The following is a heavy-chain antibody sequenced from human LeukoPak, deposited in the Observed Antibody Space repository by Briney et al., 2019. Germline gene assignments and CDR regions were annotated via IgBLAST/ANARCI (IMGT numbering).Heavy chain of an antibody. V-gene: IGHV3-11*01. CDR2: ISSSGRTT. CDR1: GFTFSNAW. Sequence: PGGSLRLSCAASGFTFSNAWMNWVRQAPGKGLEWISYISSSGRTTYYADSVKGRFTISRDDARKSLYLQMNSLRAEDTAVYYCARDNHLYCTTGSCYGMDVWGQGTTVTVSS. CDR3: ARDNHLYCTTGSCYGMDV. J-gene: IGHJ6*02. D-gene: IGHD2-8*01.